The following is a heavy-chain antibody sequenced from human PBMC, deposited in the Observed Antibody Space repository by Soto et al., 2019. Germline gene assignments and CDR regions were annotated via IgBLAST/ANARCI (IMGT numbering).Heavy chain of an antibody. D-gene: IGHD6-13*01. V-gene: IGHV1-69*13. Sequence: ASVKVSCXASGGTFSSYAISWVRQAPGQGLEWMGGIIPIFGTANYAQKFQGRVTITADESTSTAYMELSSLRSEDTAVYYCARGGIAAAGTSLDYWGQGTLVTVSS. CDR1: GGTFSSYA. CDR2: IIPIFGTA. CDR3: ARGGIAAAGTSLDY. J-gene: IGHJ4*02.